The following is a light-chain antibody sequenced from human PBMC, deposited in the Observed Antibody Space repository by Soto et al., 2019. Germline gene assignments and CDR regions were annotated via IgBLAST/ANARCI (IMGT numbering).Light chain of an antibody. V-gene: IGKV1-5*03. J-gene: IGKJ2*01. CDR1: QSISRW. Sequence: DIQMTQSPSTLSASVVDRVTITCRASQSISRWLAWYQQKPGKAPELLIYDASRLESGVPSRFSGSGSGIEFTLTISGLQPDDFPTYYCQQCNTYFIYNFGDGTKVHI. CDR3: QQCNTYFIYN. CDR2: DAS.